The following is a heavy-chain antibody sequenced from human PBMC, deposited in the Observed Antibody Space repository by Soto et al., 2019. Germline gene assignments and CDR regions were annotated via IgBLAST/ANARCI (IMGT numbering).Heavy chain of an antibody. CDR2: ISAHNGKT. J-gene: IGHJ4*02. D-gene: IGHD4-17*01. Sequence: QAHLVQSGPEVKKPGASVKVSCKGSGYIFTSYGIAWGRQAPGQGLEWMGWISAHNGKTEYAQKFQGRVTVTRDTSTSTAYLELRSLRSDDTALYYCARGRYGDYWGQGALVTVSS. CDR1: GYIFTSYG. CDR3: ARGRYGDY. V-gene: IGHV1-18*01.